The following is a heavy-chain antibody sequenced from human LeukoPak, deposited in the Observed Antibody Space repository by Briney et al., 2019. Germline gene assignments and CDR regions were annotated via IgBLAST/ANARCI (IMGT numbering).Heavy chain of an antibody. D-gene: IGHD4-17*01. V-gene: IGHV4-59*01. CDR1: GGSISSYY. CDR2: IYYSGST. Sequence: SETLSLTCTVSGGSISSYYWSWIRQPPGKGLEWIGYIYYSGSTNYNPSLKSRVTISGDTSKNQFSLKLRSVTAADTAVYYCARDRYGDYGNFDYWGQGTLVTVSS. J-gene: IGHJ4*02. CDR3: ARDRYGDYGNFDY.